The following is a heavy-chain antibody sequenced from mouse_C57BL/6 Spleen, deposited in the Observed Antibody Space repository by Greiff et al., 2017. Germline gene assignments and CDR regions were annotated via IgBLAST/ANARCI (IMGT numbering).Heavy chain of an antibody. J-gene: IGHJ4*01. CDR2: ISSGSSTI. CDR3: ARSFYYYAVDY. CDR1: GFTFSDYG. Sequence: EVKLVESGGGLVKPGGSLKLSCAASGFTFSDYGMHWVRQAPEKGLEWVAYISSGSSTIYYADTVKGRFTISRDNAKNTLFLQMTSLRSGDTALYYCARSFYYYAVDYWGHGASVTVSS. V-gene: IGHV5-17*01.